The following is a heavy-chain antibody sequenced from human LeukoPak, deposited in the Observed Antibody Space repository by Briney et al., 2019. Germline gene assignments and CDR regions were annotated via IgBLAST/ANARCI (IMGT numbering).Heavy chain of an antibody. CDR2: IFYSGST. Sequence: SETLSLTCTVSGGSISTSNYYWGWIRQPPGKGLEWIGNIFYSGSTYYNPSLKSRVTISVDTSKNQFSLKLSSVTAADTAVYYCARDIGLMVYAPYYFDYWGQGTLVTVSS. CDR1: GGSISTSNYY. J-gene: IGHJ4*02. CDR3: ARDIGLMVYAPYYFDY. D-gene: IGHD2-8*01. V-gene: IGHV4-39*07.